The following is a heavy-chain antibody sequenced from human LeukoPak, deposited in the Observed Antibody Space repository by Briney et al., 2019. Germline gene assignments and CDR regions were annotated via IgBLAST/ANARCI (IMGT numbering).Heavy chain of an antibody. CDR1: GFTFRSYA. D-gene: IGHD3-10*01. Sequence: GGSLRLSCAVSGFTFRSYAMHWVRQAPGKGLEWVAVIWYDGSNKYYADSVKGRFTISRDNSKNTLYLQMNSLRAEDTAVYYCARDRYYGSGSSFDYWGQGTLVTVSS. CDR2: IWYDGSNK. J-gene: IGHJ4*02. V-gene: IGHV3-33*08. CDR3: ARDRYYGSGSSFDY.